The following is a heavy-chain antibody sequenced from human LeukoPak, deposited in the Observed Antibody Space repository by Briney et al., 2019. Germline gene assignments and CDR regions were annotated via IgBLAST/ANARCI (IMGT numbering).Heavy chain of an antibody. CDR1: GFNFSSYG. Sequence: PGRSLRLSCAASGFNFSSYGMHWVRQAPGKGLEWVAVIWYDRSSKYYADSVKGRFTISRDNSKNTLYLQMNSLRAEETAVYYCARGLMVYAIRAAIDYWGQGSLVTVSS. V-gene: IGHV3-33*01. CDR3: ARGLMVYAIRAAIDY. CDR2: IWYDRSSK. J-gene: IGHJ4*01. D-gene: IGHD2-8*01.